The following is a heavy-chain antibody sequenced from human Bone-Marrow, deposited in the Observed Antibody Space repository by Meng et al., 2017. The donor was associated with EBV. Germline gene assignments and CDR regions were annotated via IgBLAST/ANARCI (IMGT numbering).Heavy chain of an antibody. Sequence: VQLQQGGVGLLKPSDTLSLSFAVYGGAFSGYYWTWIRQPPGKGLEWIGEINHSGSTNYNPSLKSRVTISVDTSKNQFSLKLSSVTAADTAVYYCATQRRDTDWFDPWGQGTLVTVSS. V-gene: IGHV4-34*01. CDR1: GGAFSGYY. CDR2: INHSGST. J-gene: IGHJ5*02. D-gene: IGHD6-25*01. CDR3: ATQRRDTDWFDP.